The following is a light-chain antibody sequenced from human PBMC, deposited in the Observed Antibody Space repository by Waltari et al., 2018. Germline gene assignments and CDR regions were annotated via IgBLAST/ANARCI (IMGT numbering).Light chain of an antibody. CDR3: QQYNNWPPYT. Sequence: EVVMTQSPATLAVSPGERATLSCRASQSVRSSLALYQQKPGQAPRLLLYGASTRATCSPDRFSGSGSGTEFTLTISSLQSEDFSIYYCQQYNNWPPYTFGQGTKLEIK. CDR2: GAS. CDR1: QSVRSS. V-gene: IGKV3D-15*01. J-gene: IGKJ2*01.